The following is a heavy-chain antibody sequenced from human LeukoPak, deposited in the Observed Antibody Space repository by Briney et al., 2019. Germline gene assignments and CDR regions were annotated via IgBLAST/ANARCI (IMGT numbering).Heavy chain of an antibody. Sequence: SETLSLTCTVSGDSVGSGTYSWGWIRQPPGKGLEWIGSSNYSWSTYYNPSLKRRVTISVDTSKNQFSLKLSSVTAADTAVYYCARRGRRVNVVVVSATLALDYWGQGTLVTVSS. V-gene: IGHV4-39*01. CDR2: SNYSWST. CDR3: ARRGRRVNVVVVSATLALDY. J-gene: IGHJ4*02. CDR1: GDSVGSGTYS. D-gene: IGHD2-2*01.